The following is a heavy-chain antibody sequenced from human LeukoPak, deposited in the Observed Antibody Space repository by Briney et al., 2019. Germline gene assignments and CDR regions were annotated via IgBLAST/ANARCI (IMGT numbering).Heavy chain of an antibody. CDR3: ARGGVLHTYFDY. J-gene: IGHJ4*02. CDR1: GDSMNNYY. Sequence: SETLSPTCTVSGDSMNNYYWTWMRQPAGKGLEWIGRIYISGNTMYNPSLQSRVTMSLDTSKNHFSLKLRSVTAADTAAYFCARGGVLHTYFDYWGQGTLVSVSS. V-gene: IGHV4-4*07. D-gene: IGHD3-16*01. CDR2: IYISGNT.